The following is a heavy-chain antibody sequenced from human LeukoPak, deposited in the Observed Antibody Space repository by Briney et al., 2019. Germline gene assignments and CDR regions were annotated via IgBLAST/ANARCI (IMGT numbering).Heavy chain of an antibody. V-gene: IGHV3-64D*06. D-gene: IGHD1-26*01. CDR2: ISSNGGST. Sequence: PGGSLRLSCSASGFTFSSYAMHWVRQAPGKGLEYVSAISSNGGSTYYADSVKGRFTISRDNSKNTLYLQMSSLRAEDTAVYYCVKGYVGSSIVGAPYGMDVWGQGTTVTVSS. J-gene: IGHJ6*02. CDR3: VKGYVGSSIVGAPYGMDV. CDR1: GFTFSSYA.